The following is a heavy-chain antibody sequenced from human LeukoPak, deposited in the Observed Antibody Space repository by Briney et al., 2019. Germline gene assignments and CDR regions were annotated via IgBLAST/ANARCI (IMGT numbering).Heavy chain of an antibody. V-gene: IGHV3-30*04. CDR3: ASANSSGWYFAFDI. D-gene: IGHD6-19*01. CDR2: ISYDGSNK. J-gene: IGHJ3*02. Sequence: GGSLRLSCAASGFTFSSYAMHWVRQAPGKGVEWVAVISYDGSNKYYADYVKVRFTISRDNSKNSLYLQMISLRAEDTAVYYCASANSSGWYFAFDIWGQGTMVTVSS. CDR1: GFTFSSYA.